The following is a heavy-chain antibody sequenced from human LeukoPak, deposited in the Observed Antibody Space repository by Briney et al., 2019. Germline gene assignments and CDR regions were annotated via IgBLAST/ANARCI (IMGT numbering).Heavy chain of an antibody. J-gene: IGHJ4*02. CDR1: GGSFSGYY. D-gene: IGHD3-22*01. CDR2: INHSGST. V-gene: IGHV4-34*01. CDR3: ARGRNFDSSGSDRGFDY. Sequence: SETLSLTCAVYGGSFSGYYWSWIRQPPGKGLEWIGEINHSGSTNYNPSLKSRVTISVDTSKNQFSLKLSSVTAADTAVYYCARGRNFDSSGSDRGFDYWGQGTLVTVS.